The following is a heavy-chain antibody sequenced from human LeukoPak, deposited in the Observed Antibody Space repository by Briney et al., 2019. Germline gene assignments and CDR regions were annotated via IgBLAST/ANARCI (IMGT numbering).Heavy chain of an antibody. Sequence: ASVKVSCKASGYTFTGYYMHWVRQAPGQGLEWMGRINPNSGGTNYAQKFQGRVTMTMDTSISTAYMELSRLRSDDTAVYYCARLVGATTGQDYWGQGTLVTVSS. D-gene: IGHD1-26*01. CDR1: GYTFTGYY. J-gene: IGHJ4*02. CDR3: ARLVGATTGQDY. CDR2: INPNSGGT. V-gene: IGHV1-2*06.